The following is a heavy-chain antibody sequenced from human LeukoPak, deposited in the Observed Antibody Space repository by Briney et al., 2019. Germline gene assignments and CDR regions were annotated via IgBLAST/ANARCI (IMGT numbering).Heavy chain of an antibody. D-gene: IGHD3-3*01. V-gene: IGHV1-18*01. CDR2: ISAYNGNT. CDR3: ARCRFVADFGVVITGYYYGMDV. Sequence: ASVKVSCKVSGYSFSTYGFSWVRQAPGQGLEWMGWISAYNGNTNYAQKFQGRVTITADESTSTAYMELSSLRSEDTAVYYCARCRFVADFGVVITGYYYGMDVWGQGTTVTVSS. J-gene: IGHJ6*02. CDR1: GYSFSTYG.